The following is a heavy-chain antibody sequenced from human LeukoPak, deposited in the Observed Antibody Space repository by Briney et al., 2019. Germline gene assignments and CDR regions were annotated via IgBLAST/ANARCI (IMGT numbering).Heavy chain of an antibody. CDR3: AGGTATDYGDY. CDR1: GYTFTSYG. V-gene: IGHV1-18*01. J-gene: IGHJ4*02. Sequence: SVKVSCKAFGYTFTSYGISWVRQAPGQGLELMGRISAYNGNTNYAQKLQGKVTMTTDTATSTAYMELQSLRSDGTAVYYCAGGTATDYGDYWGQGTLVTVSS. D-gene: IGHD6-25*01. CDR2: ISAYNGNT.